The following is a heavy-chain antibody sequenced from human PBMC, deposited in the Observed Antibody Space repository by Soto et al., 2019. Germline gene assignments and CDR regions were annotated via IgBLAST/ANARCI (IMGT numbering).Heavy chain of an antibody. J-gene: IGHJ5*02. CDR1: GDSISSGYY. Sequence: PSETLSLTCAVSGDSISSGYYWACIRQSPGKGLEWIGSIYHSGTTYYNPSLKSRVTISVDTSKNQFSLKLSSLRYEDTAVYYCASYRWEPNWTWFDPWGQGTLVTVSS. D-gene: IGHD1-26*01. CDR3: ASYRWEPNWTWFDP. V-gene: IGHV4-38-2*01. CDR2: IYHSGTT.